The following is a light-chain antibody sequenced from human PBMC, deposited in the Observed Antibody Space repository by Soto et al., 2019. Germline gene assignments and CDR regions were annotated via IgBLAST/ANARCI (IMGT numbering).Light chain of an antibody. CDR2: DAS. J-gene: IGKJ4*01. CDR3: QQRSNWLT. V-gene: IGKV3-11*01. Sequence: EIVLTQSPATLSLSPGERATLSCRASQSINNLLTWYQQKPGQAPRLLIYDASNRATGIPARFSGSGSVTHFTLTISSLEPEDFAFYYCQQRSNWLTFGGGTKVEIK. CDR1: QSINNL.